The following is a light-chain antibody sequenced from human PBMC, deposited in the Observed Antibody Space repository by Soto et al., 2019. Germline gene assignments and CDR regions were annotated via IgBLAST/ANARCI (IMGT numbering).Light chain of an antibody. V-gene: IGKV4-1*01. CDR1: QSVLYSSNNKNY. J-gene: IGKJ4*01. CDR2: WAS. CDR3: HQYYSAPPT. Sequence: DIVMTQSPDSLAVSLGARATINCKSSQSVLYSSNNKNYLAWYQQKPGQPPKLLIYWASTRESGVPDRFSGSGSGTDFTLTISSLQAEDVAVYYCHQYYSAPPTFGRGTKVEI.